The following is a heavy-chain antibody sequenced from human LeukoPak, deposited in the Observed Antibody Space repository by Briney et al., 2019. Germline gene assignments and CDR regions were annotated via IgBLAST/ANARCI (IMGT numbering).Heavy chain of an antibody. CDR1: GFTFSSHP. V-gene: IGHV3-74*01. Sequence: PGGSLRLSSAASGFTFSSHPMYWVRQAPGKGLVWASRISGDGSSTNYAASVKGSFITSRDNAKNTLYLQMDSLRAEETALYYCVRVSYHYDFWGQGTLVTVSS. CDR3: VRVSYHYDF. J-gene: IGHJ4*02. CDR2: ISGDGSST.